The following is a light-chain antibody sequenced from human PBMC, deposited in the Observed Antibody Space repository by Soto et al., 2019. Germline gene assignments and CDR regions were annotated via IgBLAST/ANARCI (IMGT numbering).Light chain of an antibody. V-gene: IGKV1D-12*01. CDR2: AAA. Sequence: DIQMTQSPSSVSASVGDRVTITCRASQGISSWLAWYQQVPGKAPKLLIYAAATLQSGVSSRFSGSYSGADFTLTISSLQPEDFATYYCQQTDTYPYTFGQGTKVEIK. J-gene: IGKJ2*01. CDR3: QQTDTYPYT. CDR1: QGISSW.